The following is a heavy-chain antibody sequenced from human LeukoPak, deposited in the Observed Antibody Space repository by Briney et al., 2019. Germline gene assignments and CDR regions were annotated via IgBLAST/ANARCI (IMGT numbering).Heavy chain of an antibody. CDR2: IYYSGST. V-gene: IGHV4-39*07. Sequence: SETLSLTCTVSGGSISSSSYYWGWIRQPPGKGLEWIGSIYYSGSTYYNPSLKSRVTISVDTSKNQFSLKLSSVTAADTAVYYCARVAIRGVIIPRYYFDYWGQGTLVTVSS. CDR1: GGSISSSSYY. D-gene: IGHD3-10*01. CDR3: ARVAIRGVIIPRYYFDY. J-gene: IGHJ4*02.